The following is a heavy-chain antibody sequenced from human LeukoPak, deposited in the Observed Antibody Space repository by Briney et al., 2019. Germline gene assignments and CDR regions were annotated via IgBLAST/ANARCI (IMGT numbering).Heavy chain of an antibody. D-gene: IGHD2-2*02. CDR3: AGPGYCSSTSCYKEDDAFDI. CDR2: IIPIFGTA. J-gene: IGHJ3*02. CDR1: GYSFTTHD. Sequence: GASVKVSCKASGYSFTTHDINWVRQSTGQGLEWMGGIIPIFGTANYAQKFQGRVTITTDESTSTAYMELSSLRSEDTAVYYCAGPGYCSSTSCYKEDDAFDIWGQGTMVTVSS. V-gene: IGHV1-69*05.